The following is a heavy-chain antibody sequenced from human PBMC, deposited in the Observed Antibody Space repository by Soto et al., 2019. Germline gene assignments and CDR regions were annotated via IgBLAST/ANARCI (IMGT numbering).Heavy chain of an antibody. J-gene: IGHJ6*02. V-gene: IGHV3-23*01. CDR3: ARAIGGSYYDDYYYGMDV. Sequence: PGGSLRLSCAASGFTFRNYAMNWSRQAPGKGLEWVSGISGSGVRTYYADSVKGRFTISRDNSKNMMYLQMNSLRDEDTAVYYCARAIGGSYYDDYYYGMDVWGQGTTVTVSS. D-gene: IGHD1-26*01. CDR2: ISGSGVRT. CDR1: GFTFRNYA.